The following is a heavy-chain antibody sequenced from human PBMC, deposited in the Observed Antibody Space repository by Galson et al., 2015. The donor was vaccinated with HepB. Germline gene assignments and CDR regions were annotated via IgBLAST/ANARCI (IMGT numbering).Heavy chain of an antibody. CDR1: GDSVSSKSAI. CDR3: ARLDPGGDSWLLNYFDY. Sequence: CAISGDSVSSKSAIWNWIRQSPSRGLEWLGRTYYRSKWYFHYADSVRGRITINSDTSKNQFSLQLNSVTPEDTAMYYCARLDPGGDSWLLNYFDYWGQGTPVTVSP. D-gene: IGHD6-13*01. CDR2: TYYRSKWYF. J-gene: IGHJ4*02. V-gene: IGHV6-1*01.